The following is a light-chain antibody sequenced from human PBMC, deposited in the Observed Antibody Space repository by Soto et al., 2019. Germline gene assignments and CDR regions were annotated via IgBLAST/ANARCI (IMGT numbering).Light chain of an antibody. CDR1: QGIRND. J-gene: IGKJ4*01. Sequence: IQMTQSPSSLSASVGDRVNITSRASQGIRNDLGWYQQKPGKAPKLLVYVASTLQSGVPSRFSGSGSGTDFSLSINRLQPEDFATYYCQQLNSSRLTFGGGTKVDIK. CDR3: QQLNSSRLT. CDR2: VAS. V-gene: IGKV1-17*01.